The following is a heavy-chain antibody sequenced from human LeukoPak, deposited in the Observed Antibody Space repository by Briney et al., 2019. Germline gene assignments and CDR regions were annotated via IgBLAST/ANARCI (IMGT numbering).Heavy chain of an antibody. CDR2: ISYDGSNK. Sequence: GGSLRLSCAASGFTFSSYAMHWVRQAPGKGLEWVAVISYDGSNKYYADSVKGRFTISRDNSKNTLYLQMNSLRAEDTAVYYCAKDRYSYAFEYSDSWGQGTLVTVSS. CDR1: GFTFSSYA. CDR3: AKDRYSYAFEYSDS. D-gene: IGHD5-18*01. V-gene: IGHV3-30-3*01. J-gene: IGHJ4*02.